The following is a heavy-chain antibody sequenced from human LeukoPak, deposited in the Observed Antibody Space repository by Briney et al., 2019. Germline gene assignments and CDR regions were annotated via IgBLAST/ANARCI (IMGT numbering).Heavy chain of an antibody. V-gene: IGHV4-34*01. J-gene: IGHJ5*02. D-gene: IGHD2-2*01. CDR1: GGSFSGYY. Sequence: SETLSLTCAVYGGSFSGYYWSWIRQPPGKGLEWIGEINHSGSTNYNPSLKSRVTISVDTSKNQFSLKLSSVTAADTAVYYCARSLGYCSSTSCYAWLDPWGQGTLVTVSS. CDR3: ARSLGYCSSTSCYAWLDP. CDR2: INHSGST.